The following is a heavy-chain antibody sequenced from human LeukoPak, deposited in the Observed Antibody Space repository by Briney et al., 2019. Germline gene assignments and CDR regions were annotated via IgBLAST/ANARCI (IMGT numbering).Heavy chain of an antibody. CDR3: ARSIAAAGINY. CDR2: IYYSGST. J-gene: IGHJ4*02. CDR1: GGSISSYY. V-gene: IGHV4-59*01. Sequence: PETLSLTCTVSGGSISSYYWSWIRQPPGKGPEWIGYIYYSGSTNYNPSLKSRVTISVDTSKNQFSLKLSSVTAADTAVYYCARSIAAAGINYWGQGTLVTVSS. D-gene: IGHD6-13*01.